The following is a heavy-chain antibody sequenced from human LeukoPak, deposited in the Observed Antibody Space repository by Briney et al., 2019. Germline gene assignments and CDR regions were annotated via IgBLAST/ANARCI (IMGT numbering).Heavy chain of an antibody. CDR1: GGSISGYY. D-gene: IGHD2-21*02. V-gene: IGHV4-59*01. Sequence: SETLSLTCTVSGGSISGYYWSWIRQSPGGGLEWIAYIYYSGDTAYNPSLRSRVTMSVDTSKSQFSLKLRSVTAADTAVYYCARAAYCGGDCYYYFYYWGQGILVTVSS. CDR2: IYYSGDT. CDR3: ARAAYCGGDCYYYFYY. J-gene: IGHJ4*02.